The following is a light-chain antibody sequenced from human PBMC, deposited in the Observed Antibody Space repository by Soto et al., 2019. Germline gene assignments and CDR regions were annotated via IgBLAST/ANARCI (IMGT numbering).Light chain of an antibody. Sequence: EVVLTQSPGTLSLSPGERGTLSCRASEPVSSANLAWYQQKPGQAPRLLISGASNRATGIPDRFSGSGSGTDSTLTISGLEPEDYAVYYCQQYGRSFAFGQGTRLEIK. V-gene: IGKV3-20*01. J-gene: IGKJ5*01. CDR1: EPVSSAN. CDR3: QQYGRSFA. CDR2: GAS.